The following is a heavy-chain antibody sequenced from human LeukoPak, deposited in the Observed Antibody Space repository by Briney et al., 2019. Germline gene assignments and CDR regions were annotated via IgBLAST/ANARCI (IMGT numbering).Heavy chain of an antibody. CDR2: INHSGST. J-gene: IGHJ4*02. V-gene: IGHV4-34*01. CDR3: AMTRYGGNRSFGY. Sequence: PSETLSLTCAVYGGSFSGYYWSWIRQPPGKGLEWIGEINHSGSTNYNPSLKSRVTISVDTSKNQFSLKLSSVTAADTAVYYCAMTRYGGNRSFGYWGQGTLVTVSS. CDR1: GGSFSGYY. D-gene: IGHD4-23*01.